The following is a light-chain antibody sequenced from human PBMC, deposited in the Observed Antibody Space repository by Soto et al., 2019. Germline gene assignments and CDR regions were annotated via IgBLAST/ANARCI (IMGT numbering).Light chain of an antibody. CDR2: AAS. Sequence: DIQMTQSPSSLSASVGDRVTISCRASQSIISYLNWYQQKPGKAPKLLIYAASSLQSGVPSRFSGSGSGTDFSLSISSLQPEDCATYYCQQSYSTPRTFGQGNKVEI. CDR1: QSIISY. J-gene: IGKJ1*01. V-gene: IGKV1-39*01. CDR3: QQSYSTPRT.